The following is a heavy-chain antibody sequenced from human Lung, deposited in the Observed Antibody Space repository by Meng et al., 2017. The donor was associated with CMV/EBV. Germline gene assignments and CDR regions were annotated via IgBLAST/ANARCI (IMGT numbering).Heavy chain of an antibody. CDR3: AKDSYVVSTKTVDYYCGMDV. J-gene: IGHJ6*02. CDR1: RFNIRNYA. V-gene: IGHV3-33*06. CDR2: IWSDGGDK. Sequence: SCTASRFNIRNYAMHWVRQAPGKGLEWVAVIWSDGGDKYYADSVEGRFTISRDNSKNTLYLQMNSLSAEDTAVYYCAKDSYVVSTKTVDYYCGMDVWXQGTXVNGAS. D-gene: IGHD3-10*02.